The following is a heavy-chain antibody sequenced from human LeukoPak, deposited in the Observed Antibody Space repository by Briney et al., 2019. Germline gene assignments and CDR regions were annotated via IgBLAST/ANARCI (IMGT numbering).Heavy chain of an antibody. V-gene: IGHV4-39*07. CDR3: ASRYCSGGSCYVDDAFDI. Sequence: SETLSLTCTVSDGSISSSRYYWGWIRQSPGKGLEWIGSIYHSGSTYYNPSLKSRVTISVDTSKNQFSLKLSSVTAADTAVYYCASRYCSGGSCYVDDAFDIWGQGTMVTVSS. CDR2: IYHSGST. J-gene: IGHJ3*02. D-gene: IGHD2-15*01. CDR1: DGSISSSRYY.